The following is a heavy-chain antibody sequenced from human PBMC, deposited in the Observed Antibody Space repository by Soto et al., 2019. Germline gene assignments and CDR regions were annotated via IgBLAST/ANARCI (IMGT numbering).Heavy chain of an antibody. J-gene: IGHJ4*02. CDR2: IIPLFDSA. D-gene: IGHD3-3*01. CDR1: ADTFSNQA. Sequence: QVHLVQSGTEVKKPGSSVKVSCKTSADTFSNQAFSWVRQAPGQGLEWMGGIIPLFDSASYAQRSHDRVTVTADKFTHTVYMELRSLTSEDTAVYYCAASTFQSDVSGYFHLDHWGQGTLVTVSS. V-gene: IGHV1-69*06. CDR3: AASTFQSDVSGYFHLDH.